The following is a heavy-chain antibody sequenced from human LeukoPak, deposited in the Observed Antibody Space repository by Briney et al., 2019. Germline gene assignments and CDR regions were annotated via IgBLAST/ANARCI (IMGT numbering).Heavy chain of an antibody. V-gene: IGHV1-69*06. J-gene: IGHJ6*03. Sequence: SAKVSCKASGASFSSYAISWVRQAPGQGLEWMGRIIPIFETPNYAQRFQGRVTITADIVSSTAYMEVNNLTSEDTAVYFCAKQGALRQDYYMDVWGNGTTVTVSS. CDR2: IIPIFETP. CDR1: GASFSSYA. CDR3: AKQGALRQDYYMDV.